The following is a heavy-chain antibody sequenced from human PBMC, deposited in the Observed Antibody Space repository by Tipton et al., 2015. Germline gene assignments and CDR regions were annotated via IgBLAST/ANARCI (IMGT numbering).Heavy chain of an antibody. Sequence: SLRLSCAASGFTFDDYAMHWVRQAPGKGLVWVSRINSDGSSTSYADSVKGRFTISRDNVNNTLYLQMDSLRAEDTAVYYCARAEGQYDVSGYFYWGQGTLVTVSS. D-gene: IGHD3-22*01. J-gene: IGHJ4*02. CDR2: INSDGSST. V-gene: IGHV3-74*01. CDR1: GFTFDDYA. CDR3: ARAEGQYDVSGYFY.